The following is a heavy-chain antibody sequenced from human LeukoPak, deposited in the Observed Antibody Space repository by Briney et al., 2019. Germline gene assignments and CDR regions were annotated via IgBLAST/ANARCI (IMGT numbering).Heavy chain of an antibody. CDR1: GFTFDAFD. CDR3: ARVWAWGSGNYFDN. D-gene: IGHD7-27*01. V-gene: IGHV3-20*04. CDR2: IRGDAGST. Sequence: GGSLRLSCAASGFTFDAFDMTWVRQAPGKGLEWVSAIRGDAGSTGYADSVKGRFTISRDNAKNSLYLQMNSLRVEDTALYYCARVWAWGSGNYFDNWGQGTLVTVSS. J-gene: IGHJ4*02.